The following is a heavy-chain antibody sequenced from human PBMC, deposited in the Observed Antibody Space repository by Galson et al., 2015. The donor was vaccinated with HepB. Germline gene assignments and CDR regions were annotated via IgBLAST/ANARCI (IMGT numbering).Heavy chain of an antibody. J-gene: IGHJ6*02. CDR3: ARRHVVPTSSPYYYYGMDV. Sequence: SLRLSCAASGFTFSSYGMHWVRRAPGKGLEWVAVIWYDGSNKYYADSVKGRFTISRDNYNNTLYLQMNSLRVEDTAVYYCARRHVVPTSSPYYYYGMDVWGQGTTVIVSS. CDR2: IWYDGSNK. CDR1: GFTFSSYG. D-gene: IGHD2-2*01. V-gene: IGHV3-33*01.